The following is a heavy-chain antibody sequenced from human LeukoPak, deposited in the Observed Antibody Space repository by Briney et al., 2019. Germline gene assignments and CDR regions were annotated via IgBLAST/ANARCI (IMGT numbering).Heavy chain of an antibody. CDR2: ISGNGGTT. CDR1: GFTFSSYG. CDR3: AKRLAGKPPDY. V-gene: IGHV3-23*01. D-gene: IGHD3-9*01. J-gene: IGHJ4*02. Sequence: GGPLRLSCADSGFTFSSYGMSWVRQAPGKGLEWVSAISGNGGTTYCLDSVKGRFTISRDNSKNTLYLQMNSLRAEDTAIYYCAKRLAGKPPDYWGQGTLVTVPS.